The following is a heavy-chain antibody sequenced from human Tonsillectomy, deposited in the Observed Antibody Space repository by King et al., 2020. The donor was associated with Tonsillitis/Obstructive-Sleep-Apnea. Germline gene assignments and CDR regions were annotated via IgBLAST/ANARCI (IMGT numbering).Heavy chain of an antibody. J-gene: IGHJ4*02. CDR2: ISAYNGDT. V-gene: IGHV1-18*01. D-gene: IGHD3-22*01. CDR1: GYTFTTYG. CDR3: ARDSRSHYYDTSGYYTFEH. Sequence: VQLVESGAEVKKPGASVKVSCKASGYTFTTYGISWVRQAPGQGLEWMGWISAYNGDTNYAQKLQDRVTMTTDTPTSTAYMEVRSLRSDDTAVYYCARDSRSHYYDTSGYYTFEHWGQGTLVTVSS.